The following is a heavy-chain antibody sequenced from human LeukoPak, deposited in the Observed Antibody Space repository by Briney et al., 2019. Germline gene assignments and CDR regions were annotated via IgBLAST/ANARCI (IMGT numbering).Heavy chain of an antibody. CDR1: GFTFDGYA. J-gene: IGHJ3*02. Sequence: GGSLRLSCAASGFTFDGYAMTWVRQAPGKGLEWVSGINWNGGTRGYADSVKGRFTISRDNAKNSLYVQMNSLRAEDTALYYCAKVLGPNYDSSGYLDAFDIWGQGTLVTVSS. CDR2: INWNGGTR. CDR3: AKVLGPNYDSSGYLDAFDI. V-gene: IGHV3-20*04. D-gene: IGHD3-22*01.